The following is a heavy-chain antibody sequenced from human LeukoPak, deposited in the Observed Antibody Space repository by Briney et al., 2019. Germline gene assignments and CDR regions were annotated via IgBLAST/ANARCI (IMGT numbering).Heavy chain of an antibody. V-gene: IGHV3-33*06. CDR1: GFTFRNYG. J-gene: IGHJ4*02. CDR3: AKGGLAAAGIDY. D-gene: IGHD6-13*01. Sequence: GRSLRLSCAASGFTFRNYGMHWVRQAPDKGLEWVAIIWYDGSKKYYAGSVRGRFTISRDNSKNTVSLQMNNLSPEDTAVYYCAKGGLAAAGIDYWGQGTLVTVSS. CDR2: IWYDGSKK.